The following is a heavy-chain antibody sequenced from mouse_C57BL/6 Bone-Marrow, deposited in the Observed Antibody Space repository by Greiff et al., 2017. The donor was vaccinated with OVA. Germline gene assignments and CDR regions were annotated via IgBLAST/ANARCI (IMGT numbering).Heavy chain of an antibody. CDR2: INPYNGGT. V-gene: IGHV1-19*01. CDR3: AREFTTVVATYPKDFDV. D-gene: IGHD1-1*01. Sequence: EVQLQQSGPVLVKPGASVKMSCKASGYTFTDYYMNWVKQSHGKSLEWIGVINPYNGGTSYNQKFKGKATLTVDKSSSTAYMELNSLTSEDSAVYYCAREFTTVVATYPKDFDVWGTGTTVTVSS. CDR1: GYTFTDYY. J-gene: IGHJ1*03.